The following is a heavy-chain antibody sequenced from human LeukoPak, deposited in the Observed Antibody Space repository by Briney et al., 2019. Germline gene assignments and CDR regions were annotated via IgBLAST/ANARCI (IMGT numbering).Heavy chain of an antibody. CDR1: GFTFSSYA. V-gene: IGHV3-66*01. CDR3: ARDDYYDSSGSGWDY. Sequence: GGSLRLSCAASGFTFSSYAMSWVRQAPGKGLEWVSIIYNDGSTYYADSVKGRFTISRDNSKNTLYLQMNSLRAADTAVYYCARDDYYDSSGSGWDYWGQGTLVTVSS. J-gene: IGHJ4*02. D-gene: IGHD3-22*01. CDR2: IYNDGST.